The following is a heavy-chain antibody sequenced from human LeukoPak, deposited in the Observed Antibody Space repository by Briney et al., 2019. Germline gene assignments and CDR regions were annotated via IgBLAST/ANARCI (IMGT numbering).Heavy chain of an antibody. Sequence: PSETLSLTCAVYGGSFSGYYWIWIRQPPGMGLEWIGSINSRGSTYYNPSLKSRVTISVDTSNNQFSLKLSSVTAADTALYYCARQIAVAGEWAFDIWGQGTMVTVSS. CDR2: INSRGST. J-gene: IGHJ3*02. CDR1: GGSFSGYY. D-gene: IGHD6-19*01. CDR3: ARQIAVAGEWAFDI. V-gene: IGHV4-34*01.